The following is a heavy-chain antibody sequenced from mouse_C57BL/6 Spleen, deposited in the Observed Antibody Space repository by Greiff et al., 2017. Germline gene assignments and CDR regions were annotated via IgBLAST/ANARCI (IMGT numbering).Heavy chain of an antibody. CDR1: GFTFTTYS. CDR3: ARSDGNPYAMDY. V-gene: IGHV10-1*01. Sequence: EVQLVESGGGLVQPKGSLNLSCAASGFTFTTYSMNWVRQPPGKGLEWVGRIRSKGNDYTTYYVESVKDRFTISRDDSESMLYLQMNALRAEDTARYYCARSDGNPYAMDYWGQGTSVTVSS. J-gene: IGHJ4*01. CDR2: IRSKGNDYTT. D-gene: IGHD2-1*01.